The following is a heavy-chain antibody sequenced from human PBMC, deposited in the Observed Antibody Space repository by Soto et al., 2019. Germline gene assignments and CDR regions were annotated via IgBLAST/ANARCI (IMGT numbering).Heavy chain of an antibody. CDR2: INSGSTTI. CDR3: LNGDYY. CDR1: GFSFSSHI. D-gene: IGHD4-17*01. J-gene: IGHJ4*02. V-gene: IGHV3-48*01. Sequence: EEQLVESGGGLVQPGGSLRLSCAASGFSFSSHIMYWVRQAPGKGLEWLSSINSGSTTIYYAASVQGRFTISRDNAKISLYLQMNSLRADDTAVYYCLNGDYYVGQGTLVTVSS.